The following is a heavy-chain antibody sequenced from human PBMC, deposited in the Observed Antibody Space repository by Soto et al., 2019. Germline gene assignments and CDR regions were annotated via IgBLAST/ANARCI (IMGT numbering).Heavy chain of an antibody. CDR2: IYYSGST. V-gene: IGHV4-31*03. CDR3: TRGGDPYKTGH. J-gene: IGHJ1*01. CDR1: GGSISSSSYY. Sequence: SETLSLTCTVSGGSISSSSYYWGWIRQPPGKGLEWIGYIYYSGSTYYNPSLKSRVTISVDTSKNQFSLKLSSVTAADTAVYYCTRGGDPYKTGHWGQG. D-gene: IGHD2-21*01.